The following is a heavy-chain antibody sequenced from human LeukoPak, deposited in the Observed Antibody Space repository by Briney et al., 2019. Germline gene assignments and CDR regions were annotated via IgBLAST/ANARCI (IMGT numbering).Heavy chain of an antibody. J-gene: IGHJ5*02. CDR3: ARVLREWLLFGWFDP. V-gene: IGHV3-21*04. Sequence: GGSLLLSCAASGFTFTSYSMNWVRQAPGKGLEWVSTISGGGGSTYYADSVKGRFTISRDNAKNSLYLQMNSLRAEDTAVYYCARVLREWLLFGWFDPWGQGTLVTVSS. CDR1: GFTFTSYS. D-gene: IGHD3-3*01. CDR2: ISGGGGST.